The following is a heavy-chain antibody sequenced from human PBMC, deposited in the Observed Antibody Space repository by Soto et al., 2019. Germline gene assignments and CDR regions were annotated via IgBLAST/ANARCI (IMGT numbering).Heavy chain of an antibody. V-gene: IGHV3-15*01. J-gene: IGHJ4*02. CDR2: IKSKNDGGTT. D-gene: IGHD3-22*01. Sequence: GGSLRLSCAASGFTFSNAWMSWVRQAPGKGLEWVGRIKSKNDGGTTDYAAPVKGRFTISRDDSKNTLYLQMNSLKTEDTAVYYCTTAYYDSSGYYTLNFDSSGQGPPVTVYS. CDR1: GFTFSNAW. CDR3: TTAYYDSSGYYTLNFDS.